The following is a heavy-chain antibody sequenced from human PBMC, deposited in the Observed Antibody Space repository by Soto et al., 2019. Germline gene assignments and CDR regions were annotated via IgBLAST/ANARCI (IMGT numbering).Heavy chain of an antibody. D-gene: IGHD2-21*02. J-gene: IGHJ6*02. CDR3: ARVRTVVTPNYYYGMDV. V-gene: IGHV5-51*01. CDR2: IYPGDSDT. CDR1: GYSFTSYW. Sequence: PGESLKISCKGSGYSFTSYWIGWVRQMPGKGLEWMGIIYPGDSDTRYSPSFQGQVTISADKSISTAYLQWSSLKASDTAMYYCARVRTVVTPNYYYGMDVWGQGTTVTVSS.